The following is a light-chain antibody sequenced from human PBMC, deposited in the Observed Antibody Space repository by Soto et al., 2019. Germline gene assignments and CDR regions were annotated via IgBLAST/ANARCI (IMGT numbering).Light chain of an antibody. CDR3: QQYGSSGT. J-gene: IGKJ1*01. Sequence: EIVMTQSPATLSVSPGERATLSCRASESVSSKLAWYQQKPGQAPRLLIYAASTRATGIPDRFSGSGSGTDFTLTISRLEPEDFAVYYCQQYGSSGTFGQGTKVAIK. V-gene: IGKV3-20*01. CDR1: ESVSSK. CDR2: AAS.